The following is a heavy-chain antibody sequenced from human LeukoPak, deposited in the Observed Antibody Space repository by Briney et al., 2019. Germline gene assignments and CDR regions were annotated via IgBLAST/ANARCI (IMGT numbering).Heavy chain of an antibody. CDR1: GGTFSSYT. D-gene: IGHD3-9*01. V-gene: IGHV1-69*08. Sequence: SVKVSCKASGGTFSSYTISWVRQAPGQGLEWMGRIIPIFGTANYAQKFQGRVTITADKSTSTAYMELSSLRSEDTAVYYCARGGYYDILTGYYKGYYYGMDVWGKGTTVTVSS. CDR3: ARGGYYDILTGYYKGYYYGMDV. CDR2: IIPIFGTA. J-gene: IGHJ6*04.